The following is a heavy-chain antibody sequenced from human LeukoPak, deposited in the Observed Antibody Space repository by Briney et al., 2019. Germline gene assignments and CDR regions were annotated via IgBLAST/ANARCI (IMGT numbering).Heavy chain of an antibody. J-gene: IGHJ4*02. V-gene: IGHV3-30*03. CDR1: GFTFSSYA. D-gene: IGHD3-10*01. CDR3: ARDSIAQGSGSYLGH. Sequence: PGRSLRLSCAASGFTFSSYAMHWVRQAPGKGLEWVTIISYDGSGKYYADSVKGRFTISRDNSQNTLYLQMNSLRAEDTAVYYCARDSIAQGSGSYLGHWGQGTLVTVSS. CDR2: ISYDGSGK.